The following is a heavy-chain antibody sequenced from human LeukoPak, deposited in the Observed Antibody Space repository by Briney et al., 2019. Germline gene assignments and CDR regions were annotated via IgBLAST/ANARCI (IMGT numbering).Heavy chain of an antibody. CDR3: ATRSSYYDSSGYYQDAFDI. V-gene: IGHV1-18*01. J-gene: IGHJ4*02. D-gene: IGHD3-22*01. CDR2: ISAYNGNT. CDR1: GYTFTSYG. Sequence: ASVKVSCKASGYTFTSYGISWVRQAPGQGLGWMGWISAYNGNTNYAQKFQGRVTMTEDTSTDTAYMELSSLRSEDTAVYYCATRSSYYDSSGYYQDAFDIWGQGTLVTVSS.